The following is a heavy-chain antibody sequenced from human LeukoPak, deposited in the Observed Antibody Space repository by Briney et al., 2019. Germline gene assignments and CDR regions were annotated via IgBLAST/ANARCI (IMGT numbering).Heavy chain of an antibody. CDR2: VSAYNGNT. V-gene: IGHV1-18*01. D-gene: IGHD6-13*01. J-gene: IGHJ4*02. CDR1: GYTFTSYG. CDR3: ARDRRAIATAGEYYFDY. Sequence: ASVKVSCKASGYTFTSYGISWVRQAPGQGLEWMGWVSAYNGNTNYAQKLQGRVTMTTDTSTSTAYMELRSLRSDDTAVYYCARDRRAIATAGEYYFDYWGQGILVTVSS.